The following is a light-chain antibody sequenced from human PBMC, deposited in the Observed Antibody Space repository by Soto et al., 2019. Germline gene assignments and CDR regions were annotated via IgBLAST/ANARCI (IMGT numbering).Light chain of an antibody. Sequence: DFQMTQSPSTLSASVGDRVTITCRASQNIRSRLAWFQQKPGKAPKLLIYDASSLESGVPSRFSGSGSGTEFTLTISSLQPDDFATYYCQQYNSWTFAQGTKVDIK. V-gene: IGKV1-5*01. CDR3: QQYNSWT. CDR2: DAS. J-gene: IGKJ1*01. CDR1: QNIRSR.